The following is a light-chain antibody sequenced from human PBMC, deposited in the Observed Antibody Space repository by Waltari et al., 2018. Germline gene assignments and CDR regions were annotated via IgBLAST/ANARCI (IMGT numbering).Light chain of an antibody. CDR1: SSNIGSNT. CDR3: AAWDDSLNAVV. Sequence: QSVLTQPPSASGTPGQRGTISCSGSSSNIGSNTVNGYQQLPGTAPKLISYSNNPRPSGVPYRFSGSNSGTSASLAISGLQSEDEADYYCAAWDDSLNAVVFGGGTKLTVL. J-gene: IGLJ2*01. CDR2: SNN. V-gene: IGLV1-44*01.